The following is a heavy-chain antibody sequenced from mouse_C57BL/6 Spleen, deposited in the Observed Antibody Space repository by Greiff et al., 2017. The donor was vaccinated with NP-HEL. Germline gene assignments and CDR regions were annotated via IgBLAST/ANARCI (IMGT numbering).Heavy chain of an antibody. V-gene: IGHV1-50*01. D-gene: IGHD2-1*01. CDR3: ARAGKYGDAMDY. CDR2: VDPSDCYT. J-gene: IGHJ4*01. Sequence: QVQLQQPGDELGKSGASVKLSCKASGYTFTSYWMQWVKQRPGRGMEGRGLVDPSDCYTNNNQKFKGKATLTVDTSSSTAYMQLSSLTSEDSAVYYCARAGKYGDAMDYWGQGTSVTVSS. CDR1: GYTFTSYW.